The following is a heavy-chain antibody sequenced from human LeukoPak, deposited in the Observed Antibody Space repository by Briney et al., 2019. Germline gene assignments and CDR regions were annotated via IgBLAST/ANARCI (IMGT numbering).Heavy chain of an antibody. CDR3: ASLPSGSHPGDY. CDR2: IYTRGST. J-gene: IGHJ4*02. V-gene: IGHV4-4*09. D-gene: IGHD1-26*01. Sequence: SETLSLTCTVSGDSINSHYWSWIRQPPGKGLEWIGFIYTRGSTNYNPSLKSRVTISVDTSKNQFSLKLSSVTAADTAVYYCASLPSGSHPGDYWGQGTLVTVSS. CDR1: GDSINSHY.